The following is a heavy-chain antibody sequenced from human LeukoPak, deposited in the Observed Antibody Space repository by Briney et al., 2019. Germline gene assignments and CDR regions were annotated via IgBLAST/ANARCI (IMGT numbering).Heavy chain of an antibody. CDR1: GFTFSSYA. Sequence: GGSLRLSCAASGFTFSSYAMSWVRQAPGKGLEWVSSISGSGGSTYHADSVKGRFTISRDNSKNTLYLQMNSLRAEDTAVYYCAKGGSGYFYYFDYWGQGTLVTVSS. CDR2: ISGSGGST. J-gene: IGHJ4*02. D-gene: IGHD3-22*01. CDR3: AKGGSGYFYYFDY. V-gene: IGHV3-23*01.